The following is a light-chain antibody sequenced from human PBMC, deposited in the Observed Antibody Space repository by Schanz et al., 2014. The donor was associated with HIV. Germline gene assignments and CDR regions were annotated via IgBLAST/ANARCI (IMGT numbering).Light chain of an antibody. J-gene: IGKJ4*01. V-gene: IGKV3-15*01. CDR1: QSVKNN. Sequence: EIVLTQSPGTLSLSPGERATLSCRASQSVKNNYLAWYQQKPGQPPRHLIHEASTRATGIPARFRGSGSGTEFTLTISSLQSEDFAVYYCQQYYNWPLTFGGGTKVEIK. CDR3: QQYYNWPLT. CDR2: EAS.